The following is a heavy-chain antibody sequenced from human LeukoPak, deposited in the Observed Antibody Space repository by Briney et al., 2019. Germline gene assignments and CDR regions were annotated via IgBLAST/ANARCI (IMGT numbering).Heavy chain of an antibody. V-gene: IGHV3-30*02. D-gene: IGHD2-8*01. J-gene: IGHJ4*02. Sequence: GGSLRLSCAASGFTFSSYGMHWVRQAPGKGLEWVAFIRYDGSNKYYADSVKGRFTISRDNSKNTLYLQMNSLRAEDTAEYYCAKQRGHCTNGVCYYFDYWGQGTLVTVSS. CDR3: AKQRGHCTNGVCYYFDY. CDR2: IRYDGSNK. CDR1: GFTFSSYG.